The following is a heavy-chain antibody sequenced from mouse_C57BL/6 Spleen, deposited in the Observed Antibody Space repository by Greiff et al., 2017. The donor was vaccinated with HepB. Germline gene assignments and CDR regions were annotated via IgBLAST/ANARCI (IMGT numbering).Heavy chain of an antibody. V-gene: IGHV3-1*01. CDR3: ARDGYYPFAY. J-gene: IGHJ3*01. CDR1: GYSITSGYD. Sequence: VQLQESGPGMVKPSQSLSLTCTVTGYSITSGYDWHWIRHFPGNKLEWMGYISYSGSTNYNPSLKSRISITHDTSKSHFFLKLNSVTTEDTATYYCARDGYYPFAYWGQGTLVTVSA. D-gene: IGHD2-3*01. CDR2: ISYSGST.